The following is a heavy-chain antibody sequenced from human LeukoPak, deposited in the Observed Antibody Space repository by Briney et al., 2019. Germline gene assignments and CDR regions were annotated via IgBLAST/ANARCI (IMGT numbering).Heavy chain of an antibody. D-gene: IGHD2-15*01. Sequence: SVRVSCKASGYTFTSYGISWVRQAPGQGPEWMGWISPYNGDTNYAQRLQGRGTMTTDTSTSTAYMELRSLRSDDTAVYYCARDIGYCSGGTCSPYCDYWGQGTLVTVSS. CDR2: ISPYNGDT. V-gene: IGHV1-18*04. CDR3: ARDIGYCSGGTCSPYCDY. CDR1: GYTFTSYG. J-gene: IGHJ4*02.